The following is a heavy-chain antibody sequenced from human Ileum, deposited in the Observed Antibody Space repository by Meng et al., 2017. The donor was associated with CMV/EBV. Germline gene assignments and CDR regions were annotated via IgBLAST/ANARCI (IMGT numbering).Heavy chain of an antibody. Sequence: CKTSGYTFTVYYMPWVRQAPGQGLEWMGWISPNSGATNYAQKFQGRVTMTRDTSIGTAYMELSRLRSDDTAVYYCARDIGQPYYFDYWGQGTLVTVSS. J-gene: IGHJ4*02. D-gene: IGHD3-10*01. CDR2: ISPNSGAT. V-gene: IGHV1-2*02. CDR3: ARDIGQPYYFDY. CDR1: GYTFTVYY.